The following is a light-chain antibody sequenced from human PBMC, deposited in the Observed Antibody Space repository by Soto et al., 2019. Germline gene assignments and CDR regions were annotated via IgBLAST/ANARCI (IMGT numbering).Light chain of an antibody. CDR3: QQSYSSPQT. J-gene: IGKJ1*01. Sequence: DIQMTQSPSSLSASVGDRISITCRAGQSINRFLNWYQQKPGKAPKLLIYAASSVQGGVPSRFSGSGSGTDFTLTISTLQPEDFATYYCQQSYSSPQTFGQGTKLEIK. CDR2: AAS. V-gene: IGKV1-39*01. CDR1: QSINRF.